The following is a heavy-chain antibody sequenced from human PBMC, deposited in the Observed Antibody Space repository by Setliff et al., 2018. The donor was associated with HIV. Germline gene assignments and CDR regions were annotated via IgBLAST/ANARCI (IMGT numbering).Heavy chain of an antibody. CDR3: AKDGPTVIEGSYMDV. V-gene: IGHV1-69*13. CDR2: IIPLFGSA. CDR1: GNSFHSYA. J-gene: IGHJ6*03. Sequence: ASVKVSCQASGNSFHSYAFSWVRQAPGQGLEWMGGIIPLFGSANYAQKFQGRVTITADESTSTVYMEVSGLRFEDTAGYFCAKDGPTVIEGSYMDVWGKGTTVTVSS. D-gene: IGHD4-4*01.